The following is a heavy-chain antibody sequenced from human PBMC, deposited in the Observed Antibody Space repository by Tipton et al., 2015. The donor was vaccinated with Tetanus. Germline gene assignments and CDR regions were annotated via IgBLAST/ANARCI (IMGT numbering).Heavy chain of an antibody. Sequence: LRLSCSVSRGPISSYYWSWIRQPPGKGLEWIGSIYYSGSSYYNPTLKSRVTISVDTSKNQFSLKLDSVTAADAAVYYCARPGVGGYTGYYFDFWGQGTVVTVSS. D-gene: IGHD5-12*01. CDR1: RGPISSYY. J-gene: IGHJ4*02. CDR3: ARPGVGGYTGYYFDF. V-gene: IGHV4-39*01. CDR2: IYYSGSS.